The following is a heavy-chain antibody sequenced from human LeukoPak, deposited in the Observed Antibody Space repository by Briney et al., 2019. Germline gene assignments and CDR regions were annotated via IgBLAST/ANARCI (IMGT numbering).Heavy chain of an antibody. CDR3: AKPHWSYQADWFDR. V-gene: IGHV3-23*01. J-gene: IGHJ5*02. Sequence: GGSLRLSCAASGFTFSSYAMTWVRQAPGKGLEWVSSISGSSGNTNYADSVKGRFTISRDNSKNTLYLQMNSQRAEDTAEYYCAKPHWSYQADWFDRWGQGTLVTVSS. CDR1: GFTFSSYA. CDR2: ISGSSGNT. D-gene: IGHD1-7*01.